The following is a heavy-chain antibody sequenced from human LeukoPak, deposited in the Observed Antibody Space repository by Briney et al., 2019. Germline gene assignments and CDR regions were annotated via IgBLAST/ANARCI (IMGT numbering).Heavy chain of an antibody. V-gene: IGHV3-15*01. CDR3: TPGIPGGDY. J-gene: IGHJ4*02. Sequence: GGSLRLSCAASGFTFSDYNMRWIRQAPGKGLEWVGRIKSKTDGGTTDYAAPVKGRFTISRDDSKNTLYLQMNSLKTEDTAVYFCTPGIPGGDYWGQGTLVTVSS. CDR1: GFTFSDYN. D-gene: IGHD3-10*01. CDR2: IKSKTDGGTT.